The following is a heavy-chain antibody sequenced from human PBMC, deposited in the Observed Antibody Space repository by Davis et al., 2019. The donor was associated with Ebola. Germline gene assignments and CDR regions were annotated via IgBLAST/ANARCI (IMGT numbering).Heavy chain of an antibody. D-gene: IGHD5-12*01. J-gene: IGHJ4*02. CDR2: ISGSGGST. V-gene: IGHV3-23*01. Sequence: PGGSLRLSCAASGFTFSSYAMSWVRQAPGKGLEWVSAISGSGGSTYYADSVKGRFTISRDNSKNTLYLQMNSLRAEDTAVYYCAVRGYSGFNEGNYWGQGTLVTVSS. CDR1: GFTFSSYA. CDR3: AVRGYSGFNEGNY.